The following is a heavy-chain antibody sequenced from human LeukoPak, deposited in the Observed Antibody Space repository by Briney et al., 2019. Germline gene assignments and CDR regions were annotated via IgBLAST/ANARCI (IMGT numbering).Heavy chain of an antibody. CDR3: ARMTSSGWYLFDY. J-gene: IGHJ4*02. CDR2: IYYSGST. D-gene: IGHD6-19*01. CDR1: GGSISSYY. Sequence: NPSETLSLTCTVSGGSISSYYWSWIRQPPGKGLEWIGYIYYSGSTNYNPSLKSRVTISVDTSKNQFSLKLSSVTAADTAVYYCARMTSSGWYLFDYWGQGTLVTVSS. V-gene: IGHV4-59*01.